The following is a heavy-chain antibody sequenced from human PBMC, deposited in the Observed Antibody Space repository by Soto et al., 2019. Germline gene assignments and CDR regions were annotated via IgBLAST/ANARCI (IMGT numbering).Heavy chain of an antibody. Sequence: VQLVESGGGLVQPGGSLRLSCAASGFTFSSYDMHWVRQATGKGLEWVSAIGTAGDTYYPGSVKGRFTISRENAKNSLYLQMNSLRAGDTAVYYCARLTKDNWFDPWGQGTLVTVSS. V-gene: IGHV3-13*01. CDR2: IGTAGDT. D-gene: IGHD3-9*01. CDR3: ARLTKDNWFDP. CDR1: GFTFSSYD. J-gene: IGHJ5*02.